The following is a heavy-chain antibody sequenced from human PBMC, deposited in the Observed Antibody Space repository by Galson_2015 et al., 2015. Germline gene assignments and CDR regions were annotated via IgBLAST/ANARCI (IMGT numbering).Heavy chain of an antibody. CDR3: AKERITMVRGAQDAFDI. Sequence: SLRLSCAASGFTFSSYAMSWVRQAPGKGLEWVSAISGSGGSTYYADSVKGRFTISRDNSKNTLYLQMNSLRAEDTAVYYCAKERITMVRGAQDAFDIWGQGTMVTVSS. V-gene: IGHV3-23*01. J-gene: IGHJ3*02. CDR2: ISGSGGST. D-gene: IGHD3-10*01. CDR1: GFTFSSYA.